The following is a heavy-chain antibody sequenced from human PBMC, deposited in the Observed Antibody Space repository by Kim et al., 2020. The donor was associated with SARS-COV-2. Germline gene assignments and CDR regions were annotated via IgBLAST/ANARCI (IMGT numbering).Heavy chain of an antibody. V-gene: IGHV1-2*02. D-gene: IGHD3-10*01. CDR3: GREHLGSGKVFDY. Sequence: QRFQGRVTLTRDAPISTVYVELSSLRSDDTAVYYCGREHLGSGKVFDYWGQGTLVTVSS. J-gene: IGHJ4*02.